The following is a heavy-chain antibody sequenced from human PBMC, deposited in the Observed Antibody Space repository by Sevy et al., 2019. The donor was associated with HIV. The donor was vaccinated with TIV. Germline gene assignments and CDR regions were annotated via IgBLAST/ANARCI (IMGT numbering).Heavy chain of an antibody. CDR1: GFTFSSYG. Sequence: GGSLRLSCAASGFTFSSYGMHWVRQAPGKGLEWVAVISYDGSNKYYAHSVKGRFTISRDNSKNTLYLQMNSLRAEDTAVYYCAKALKAGYQLPKESHYMDVWGKGTTVTVSS. D-gene: IGHD2-2*01. V-gene: IGHV3-30*18. CDR2: ISYDGSNK. CDR3: AKALKAGYQLPKESHYMDV. J-gene: IGHJ6*03.